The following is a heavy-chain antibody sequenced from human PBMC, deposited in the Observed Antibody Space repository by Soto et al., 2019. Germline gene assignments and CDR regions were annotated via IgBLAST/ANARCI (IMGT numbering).Heavy chain of an antibody. CDR2: INPNNKGT. D-gene: IGHD1-26*01. J-gene: IGHJ4*02. CDR3: ARDLSGSRDS. V-gene: IGHV1-2*02. Sequence: ASVKVSCKASGPTFTGYYIHWVRQAPEQGLEGMGWINPNNKGTTDREKIQGRVTMTRDTSTSTAYMWLSRLRSNDTAMYDCARDLSGSRDSWGQGTLVTVSS. CDR1: GPTFTGYY.